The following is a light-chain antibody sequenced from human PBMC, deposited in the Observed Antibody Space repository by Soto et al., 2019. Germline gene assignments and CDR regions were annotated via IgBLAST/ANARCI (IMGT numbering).Light chain of an antibody. CDR2: GNS. CDR1: SSNIGAGYD. CDR3: QSYDSSPSGWV. Sequence: QSVLTQPPSVSGAPGQRVTISCTGSSSNIGAGYDVHWYQQLPGTAPKLLIQGNSNRPSGVPDRFSGSKSGTSASLAITGLQAEDEADYYCQSYDSSPSGWVFGGGTKLTVL. J-gene: IGLJ3*02. V-gene: IGLV1-40*01.